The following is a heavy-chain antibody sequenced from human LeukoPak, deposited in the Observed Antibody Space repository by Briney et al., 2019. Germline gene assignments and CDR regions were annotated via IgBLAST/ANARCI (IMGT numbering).Heavy chain of an antibody. CDR1: GFTFSSYW. CDR2: KNQDGSEK. J-gene: IGHJ4*02. Sequence: GGSLRLSCAASGFTFSSYWMSWVRQAPGKGLEWVASKNQDGSEKYYVESVKGRFTIPRDNAKNSLYLQMNSLRVEDTAVYYCARGADWGHYFDYWGQGTLVTVSS. CDR3: ARGADWGHYFDY. D-gene: IGHD7-27*01. V-gene: IGHV3-7*04.